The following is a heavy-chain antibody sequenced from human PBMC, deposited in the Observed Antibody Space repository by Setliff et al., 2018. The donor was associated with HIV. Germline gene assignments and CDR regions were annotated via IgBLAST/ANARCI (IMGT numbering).Heavy chain of an antibody. CDR3: ARDPPGYGDSNDY. V-gene: IGHV4-38-2*02. Sequence: SETLSLTCTVSGSFINSDYWGWIRQPPGEGLEWIGSIYHSATTYYNPSLWGRVTISIDTSKNQFSLKLSSVTAADTAVYYCARDPPGYGDSNDYWGQGTLVTVSS. D-gene: IGHD4-17*01. CDR1: GSFINSDY. J-gene: IGHJ4*02. CDR2: IYHSATT.